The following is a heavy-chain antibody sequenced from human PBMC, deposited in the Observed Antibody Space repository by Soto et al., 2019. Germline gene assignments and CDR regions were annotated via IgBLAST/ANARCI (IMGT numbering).Heavy chain of an antibody. CDR2: IFYSGST. J-gene: IGHJ6*02. V-gene: IGHV4-39*01. D-gene: IGHD2-15*01. Sequence: PSETQCLPITVSGGSISDSGYYWGWIRQPPGKGLEWIGSIFYSGSTYYNPSLKSRVTISVDTSKNQFSLKLSSVTAADTAVYYCARHLTYCSAGSCYSDFPYYGMDVWGQGTTVTVSS. CDR3: ARHLTYCSAGSCYSDFPYYGMDV. CDR1: GGSISDSGYY.